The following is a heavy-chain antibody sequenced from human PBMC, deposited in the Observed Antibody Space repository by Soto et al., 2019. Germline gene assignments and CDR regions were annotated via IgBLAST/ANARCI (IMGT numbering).Heavy chain of an antibody. Sequence: LSETLSLTCTVSGGSISSYYWSWIRQPPWKGLEWIGYIYYSGSTNYTPSLKSRVTISVDTSKNQFSLKLSSVTAADTAVYYCARVAVPYDSNGYYYNYFDYWGQGTLVTVSS. D-gene: IGHD3-22*01. V-gene: IGHV4-59*01. J-gene: IGHJ4*02. CDR2: IYYSGST. CDR1: GGSISSYY. CDR3: ARVAVPYDSNGYYYNYFDY.